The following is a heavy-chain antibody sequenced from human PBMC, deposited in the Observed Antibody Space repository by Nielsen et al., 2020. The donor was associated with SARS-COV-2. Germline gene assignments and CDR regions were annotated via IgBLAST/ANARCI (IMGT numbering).Heavy chain of an antibody. D-gene: IGHD6-19*01. CDR1: GFTFSSSA. J-gene: IGHJ6*02. CDR2: ISSNGGST. CDR3: VKDDDPYSSGWSYYYYGMDV. Sequence: GESLKISCSAPGFTFSSSAMHWVRQAPGKGLEYVSAISSNGGSTYYADSVKGRFTISRDNSKNTLYLQMSNLRAEDTAVYYCVKDDDPYSSGWSYYYYGMDVWGQGTTVTVSS. V-gene: IGHV3-64D*06.